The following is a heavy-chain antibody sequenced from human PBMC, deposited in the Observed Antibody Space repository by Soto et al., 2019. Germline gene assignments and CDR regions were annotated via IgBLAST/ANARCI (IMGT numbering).Heavy chain of an antibody. CDR3: AKDGTTAGIHYYGMDV. J-gene: IGHJ6*02. D-gene: IGHD2-2*02. CDR2: ISGIGGDT. CDR1: GFTFSSYA. Sequence: LRLSCAASGFTFSSYAMSWVRQAPGKGLEWVSAISGIGGDTYYADSVKGRFTISRDNSKNTLFLQMNSLRAEDTALYFCAKDGTTAGIHYYGMDVWGQGTTVTVSS. V-gene: IGHV3-23*01.